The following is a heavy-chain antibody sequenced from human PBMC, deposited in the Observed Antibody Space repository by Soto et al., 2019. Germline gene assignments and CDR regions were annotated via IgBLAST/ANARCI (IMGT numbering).Heavy chain of an antibody. J-gene: IGHJ4*02. V-gene: IGHV4-59*01. D-gene: IGHD3-22*01. CDR3: ALRSMAVVPEY. CDR2: LYYGRSA. CDR1: GDSISSYY. Sequence: QVQLQESGPGLVKPSETLSLTCAVSGDSISSYYCMWIRQPPGKGLESIGYLYYGRSANHNPSLKSRVTVSVDTSTNQCALTLSSTTAADTAVYYCALRSMAVVPEYWGQGTLVTVSS.